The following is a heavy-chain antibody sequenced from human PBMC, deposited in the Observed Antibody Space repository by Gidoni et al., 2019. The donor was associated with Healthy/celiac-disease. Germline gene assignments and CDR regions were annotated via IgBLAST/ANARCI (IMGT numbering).Heavy chain of an antibody. CDR2: IYPVVSDP. CDR3: ARHEGIYYEIDY. V-gene: IGHV5-51*01. Sequence: EVQLVQSGAEVKKPGESLKNSCKGSGYSFTSYWIGWVRKMPGKGLEWMGIIYPVVSDPRYRPSFQVQVTISADKSISTAYLQWSSLKASVSAMYYCARHEGIYYEIDYWGQGTLVTVSS. J-gene: IGHJ4*02. D-gene: IGHD1-26*01. CDR1: GYSFTSYW.